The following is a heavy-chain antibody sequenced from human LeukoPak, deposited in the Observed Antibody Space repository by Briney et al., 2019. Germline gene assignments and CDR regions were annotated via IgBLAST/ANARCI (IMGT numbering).Heavy chain of an antibody. CDR3: VKDGTHWDFDY. CDR2: IRVDASVK. J-gene: IGHJ4*02. Sequence: PGGSLRLSCAASGFTFSGHVMHWVRQAPGKGLEWVAFIRVDASVKYYADSVRGRFTISRDNSKDTLYLQMNSLRADDTAVYYCVKDGTHWDFDYWGRGALVTVSS. D-gene: IGHD7-27*01. CDR1: GFTFSGHV. V-gene: IGHV3-30*02.